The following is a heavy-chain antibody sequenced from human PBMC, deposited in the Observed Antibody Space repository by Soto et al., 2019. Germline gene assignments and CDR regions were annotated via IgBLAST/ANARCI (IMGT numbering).Heavy chain of an antibody. CDR2: ISSSSSTI. CDR1: GFTFSSYS. CDR3: ARERDIVLGSAYYGMDV. J-gene: IGHJ6*02. D-gene: IGHD2-2*01. Sequence: EVQLVESGGGLVQPGGSLRLSCAASGFTFSSYSMNWVRQAPGKGLEWVSYISSSSSTIYYADSVKGRFTISRDKAKNSLYLQMNSLRDEDTAVYYCARERDIVLGSAYYGMDVWGQGTTVTVSS. V-gene: IGHV3-48*02.